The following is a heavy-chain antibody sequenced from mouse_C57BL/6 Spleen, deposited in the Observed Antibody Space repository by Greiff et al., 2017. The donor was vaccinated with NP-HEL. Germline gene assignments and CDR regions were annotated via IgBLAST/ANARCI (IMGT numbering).Heavy chain of an antibody. CDR3: ASPIYYGYDDAAMDY. D-gene: IGHD2-2*01. CDR1: GYSITSGYY. J-gene: IGHJ4*01. CDR2: ISYDGSN. V-gene: IGHV3-6*01. Sequence: EVKVEESGPGLVKPSQSLSLTCSVTGYSITSGYYWNWIRQFPGNKLEWMGYISYDGSNNYNPSLKNRISITRDTSKNQFFLKLNSVTTEDTATYYCASPIYYGYDDAAMDYWGQGTSVTVSS.